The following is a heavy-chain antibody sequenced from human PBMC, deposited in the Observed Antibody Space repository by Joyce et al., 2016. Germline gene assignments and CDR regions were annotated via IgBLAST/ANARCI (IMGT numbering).Heavy chain of an antibody. V-gene: IGHV3-7*01. Sequence: DVQLVESGGGLVQPGGSLRLTCTASGFTFSGYWMTWVRQTPGKGLEWVATIKRDGSDKRYAGSVKGRFNISRDNTKMSVSLQMNSLRVDDTAIYFCASAKDADYNFHIDSWGRGTLVTVSS. CDR3: ASAKDADYNFHIDS. D-gene: IGHD5-24*01. CDR1: GFTFSGYW. CDR2: IKRDGSDK. J-gene: IGHJ4*02.